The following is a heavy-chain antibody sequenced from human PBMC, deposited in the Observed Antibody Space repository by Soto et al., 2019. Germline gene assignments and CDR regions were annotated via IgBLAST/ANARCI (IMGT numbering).Heavy chain of an antibody. CDR2: ISRTSSAT. V-gene: IGHV3-48*02. J-gene: IGHJ4*02. Sequence: EVQLVESGGGLVQPGGSLRLSCAASGFTLSSYSMNWVRQAPGKGRDWVAYISRTSSATYYADSVNGRFTISRDNDSKALVLQMNSLRDEETAVYYCVSDGGYSGYDIDYWGLGTLVTVSS. CDR3: VSDGGYSGYDIDY. D-gene: IGHD5-12*01. CDR1: GFTLSSYS.